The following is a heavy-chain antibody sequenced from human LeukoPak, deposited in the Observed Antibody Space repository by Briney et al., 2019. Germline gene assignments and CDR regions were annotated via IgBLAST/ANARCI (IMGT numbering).Heavy chain of an antibody. J-gene: IGHJ4*02. CDR1: GGSISSYY. CDR3: ARRIDY. CDR2: IYYSGST. V-gene: IGHV4-59*01. Sequence: SETLSLTCTVSGGSISSYYWSWIRQPPGKGLEWLGYIYYSGSTNYNPSLKSRVTISVDTSKNQFSLKLSSVTAADTAVYYCARRIDYWGQGTLVTVSS.